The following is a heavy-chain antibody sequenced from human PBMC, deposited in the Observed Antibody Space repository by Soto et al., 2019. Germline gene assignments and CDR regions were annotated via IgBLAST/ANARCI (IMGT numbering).Heavy chain of an antibody. J-gene: IGHJ4*02. V-gene: IGHV3-11*03. CDR2: IGGSGYT. Sequence: GGSLRLSCSASGFTFSDYYMSWIRQSPGEGLEWIAYIGGSGYTKYADSVKGRFTISRDNSKNTLYLQMNSLRAEDTAVYYCAKESYYYDSSGYYYLPFDYWGQGT. CDR1: GFTFSDYY. D-gene: IGHD3-22*01. CDR3: AKESYYYDSSGYYYLPFDY.